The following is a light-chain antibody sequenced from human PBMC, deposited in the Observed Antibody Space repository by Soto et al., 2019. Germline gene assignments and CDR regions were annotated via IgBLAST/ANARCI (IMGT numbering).Light chain of an antibody. CDR2: YDI. V-gene: IGLV3-21*04. CDR3: QVWDSSSDHWV. J-gene: IGLJ3*02. CDR1: NIGSKS. Sequence: SYELTQPPSVSVAPGKTARITCGGNNIGSKSVHWYQQKPRQAPVLVIYYDIDRPSGIPERFSGSNSGNTATLTISRVEAGDEADYYCQVWDSSSDHWVFGGGTKLTVL.